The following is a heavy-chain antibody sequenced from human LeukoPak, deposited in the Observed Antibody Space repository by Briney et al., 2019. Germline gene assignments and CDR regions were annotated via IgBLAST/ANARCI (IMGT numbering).Heavy chain of an antibody. CDR3: ARHAVEMVKAFDI. CDR1: GYSFTSYW. J-gene: IGHJ3*02. V-gene: IGHV5-51*01. D-gene: IGHD5-24*01. Sequence: GESLKISCKGSGYSFTSYWIGWVRQMPGKGLEWLWIIYPGDSDTRYSPSFQGQVTISADKSISTAYLQWSSLKASDTAMYYCARHAVEMVKAFDIWGQGTMVTVSS. CDR2: IYPGDSDT.